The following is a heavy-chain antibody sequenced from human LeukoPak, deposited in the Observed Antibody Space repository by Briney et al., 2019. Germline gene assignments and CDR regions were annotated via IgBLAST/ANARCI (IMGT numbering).Heavy chain of an antibody. Sequence: SETLSLTCTVSGGSISSSSYYWGWIRQPPGKGLEWIGSIYYSGSTNYNPSLKSRVTISVDTSKNQFSLKLSSVTAADTAVYYCARLVDYNFDYWGQGTLVTVSS. CDR2: IYYSGST. CDR1: GGSISSSSYY. D-gene: IGHD4-11*01. CDR3: ARLVDYNFDY. J-gene: IGHJ4*02. V-gene: IGHV4-39*07.